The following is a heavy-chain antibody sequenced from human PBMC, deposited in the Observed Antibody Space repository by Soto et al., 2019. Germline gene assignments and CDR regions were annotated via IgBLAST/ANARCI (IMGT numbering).Heavy chain of an antibody. CDR3: ARDRVGATPATN. J-gene: IGHJ4*02. D-gene: IGHD1-26*01. V-gene: IGHV1-18*04. Sequence: QVQLVQSGAEVKKPGASVKVSCKASGYTFTSYGISWVRQAPGQALEWMGWISAYNGNTNYAHKLQVRVTMTTDTSTSTAYMELRSLRSDDTAVYYWARDRVGATPATNWGQGPLVTVSS. CDR1: GYTFTSYG. CDR2: ISAYNGNT.